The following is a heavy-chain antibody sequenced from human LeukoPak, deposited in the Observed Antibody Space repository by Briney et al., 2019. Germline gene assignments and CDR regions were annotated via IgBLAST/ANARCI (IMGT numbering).Heavy chain of an antibody. CDR3: ARRERRGYTYGRGTLDI. D-gene: IGHD5-18*01. Sequence: GGSLRLSCAASGFTVSSNYMSWVRQAPGKGLEWVSLLHSGGSTYYADSVKGRFTISRDNSKNTLYLQMNSLRAEDTAVYYCARRERRGYTYGRGTLDIWGQGTMVTVSS. J-gene: IGHJ3*02. V-gene: IGHV3-66*01. CDR1: GFTVSSNY. CDR2: LHSGGST.